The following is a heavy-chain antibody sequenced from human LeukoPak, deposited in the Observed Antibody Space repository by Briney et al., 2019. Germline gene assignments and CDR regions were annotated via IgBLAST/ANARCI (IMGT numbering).Heavy chain of an antibody. CDR3: ARDQLGFLFY. CDR1: GFTFSSYS. CDR2: ISSSSSTI. D-gene: IGHD3-3*01. V-gene: IGHV3-48*04. J-gene: IGHJ4*02. Sequence: PGGSLRLSCAASGFTFSSYSMNWVRQAPGKGLEWVSYISSSSSTIYYADSVKGRFTISRDNAKNSLDLQMNSLRAEDTAVYYCARDQLGFLFYWGQGTLVTVSS.